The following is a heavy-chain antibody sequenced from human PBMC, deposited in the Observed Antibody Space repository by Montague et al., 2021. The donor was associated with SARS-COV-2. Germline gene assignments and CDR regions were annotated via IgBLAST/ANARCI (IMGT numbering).Heavy chain of an antibody. J-gene: IGHJ6*02. V-gene: IGHV3-7*03. CDR2: INQDGSEK. CDR1: GFTFSSYW. Sequence: SLRLSCAASGFTFSSYWMSWVRQAPGKGLEWVANINQDGSEKYYVDSVKGRFTISRDNAKNSLYLQMNSLRAEDTAVYYCARDLLSYGSGCYYISYGMDVWGQGTTVTVSS. CDR3: ARDLLSYGSGCYYISYGMDV. D-gene: IGHD3-10*01.